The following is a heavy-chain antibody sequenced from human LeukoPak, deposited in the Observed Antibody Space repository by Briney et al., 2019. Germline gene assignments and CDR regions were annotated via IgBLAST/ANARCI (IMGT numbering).Heavy chain of an antibody. CDR2: IYYSGST. CDR3: ARGGYSGSCDY. D-gene: IGHD1-26*01. J-gene: IGHJ4*02. CDR1: GGSISSSSYY. V-gene: IGHV4-39*07. Sequence: SETLSLTCTVSGGSISSSSYYWGWIRQPPGKGLEWIGYIYYSGSTYYNPSLKSRVTISVDTSKNQFSLKLSSVTAADTAVYYCARGGYSGSCDYWGQGTLVTVSS.